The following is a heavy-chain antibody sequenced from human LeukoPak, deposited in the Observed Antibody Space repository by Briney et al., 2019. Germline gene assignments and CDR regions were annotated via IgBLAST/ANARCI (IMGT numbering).Heavy chain of an antibody. V-gene: IGHV3-23*01. J-gene: IGHJ4*02. CDR2: ISGGGSST. D-gene: IGHD3-22*01. Sequence: GGSLRLSCAASGFTFSSYAMNWVRQAPGKGLEWVSAISGGGSSTYYADSAKGRFTISRDNSKNTLYLQMNSLRAEDTALYYCAKIRSSGYYGEFDYWGQGTLVTVSS. CDR1: GFTFSSYA. CDR3: AKIRSSGYYGEFDY.